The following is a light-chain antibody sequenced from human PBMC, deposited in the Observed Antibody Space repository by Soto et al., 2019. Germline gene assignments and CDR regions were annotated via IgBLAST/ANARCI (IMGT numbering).Light chain of an antibody. V-gene: IGLV2-14*03. CDR2: DVT. J-gene: IGLJ3*02. Sequence: QSALTQPASVSASPGHSITISCTGTSIHVGGNNFVSWYQQHPGNAPLLLIYDVTHRPSGVSDRFSGSRSGNTASLSISGLQSADEADYYCSSYRSVTATVFGVVFGGGTKLTVL. CDR1: SIHVGGNNF. CDR3: SSYRSVTATVFGVV.